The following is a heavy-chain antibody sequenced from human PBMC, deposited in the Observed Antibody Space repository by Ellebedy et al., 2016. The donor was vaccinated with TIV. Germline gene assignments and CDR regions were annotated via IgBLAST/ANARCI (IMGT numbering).Heavy chain of an antibody. J-gene: IGHJ4*02. CDR2: MNPNSGNT. D-gene: IGHD2-8*01. Sequence: ASVKVSXXASGYTFTSYDINWVRQATGQGLEWMGWMNPNSGNTGYAQKFQGRVTMTRNTSISTAYMELSSLRSEDTAVYYCARVWGMATKGPLGYWGQGTLVTVSS. CDR3: ARVWGMATKGPLGY. CDR1: GYTFTSYD. V-gene: IGHV1-8*01.